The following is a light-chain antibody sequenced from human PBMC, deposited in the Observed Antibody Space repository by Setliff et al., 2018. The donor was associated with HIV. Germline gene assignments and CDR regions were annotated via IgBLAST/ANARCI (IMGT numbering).Light chain of an antibody. Sequence: DIQMTQSPSTLSASVGGRVTISCRASQAISPWLAWYQQKPGKAPNLLIYKASDLESGVPSRFSGSGSGTTFTLTISSLQPDDFATYYCQQYNSDPWTFGQGTKVDIK. CDR2: KAS. V-gene: IGKV1-5*03. J-gene: IGKJ1*01. CDR3: QQYNSDPWT. CDR1: QAISPW.